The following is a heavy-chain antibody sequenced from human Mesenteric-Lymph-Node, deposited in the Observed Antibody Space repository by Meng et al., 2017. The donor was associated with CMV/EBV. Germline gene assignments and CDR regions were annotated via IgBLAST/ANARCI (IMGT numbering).Heavy chain of an antibody. J-gene: IGHJ4*02. CDR2: IWYDASNK. D-gene: IGHD2-2*01. Sequence: ASGFNFNNEAIHWVRQAPGRGLEWVAVIWYDASNKDYADSVKGRFTISRDNSKNMLYLQMNSLRVDDTAVYYCARSASTGQLGDFDYWGQGTLVTVSS. CDR1: GFNFNNEA. V-gene: IGHV3-33*01. CDR3: ARSASTGQLGDFDY.